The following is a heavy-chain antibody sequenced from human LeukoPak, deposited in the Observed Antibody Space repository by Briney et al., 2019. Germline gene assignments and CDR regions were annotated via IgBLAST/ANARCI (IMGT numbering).Heavy chain of an antibody. CDR1: XCSFTRYW. CDR3: ARRSGLGTLDY. V-gene: IGHV5-51*01. J-gene: IGHJ4*02. CDR2: IYPGDSDT. D-gene: IGHD6-19*01. Sequence: SLQIXCKGSXCSFTRYWIGWVRQLPGKGLEWMGFIYPGDSDTRYSPSFQGQVTISADKSISTAYLQWSSLKASDTAMYYCARRSGLGTLDYWGQGTLVTVSS.